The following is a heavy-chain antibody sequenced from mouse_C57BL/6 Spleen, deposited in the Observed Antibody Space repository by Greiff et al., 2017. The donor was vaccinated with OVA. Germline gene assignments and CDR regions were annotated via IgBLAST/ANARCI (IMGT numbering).Heavy chain of an antibody. D-gene: IGHD1-1*01. CDR1: GYTFTSYG. CDR2: IYPRRGNT. CDR3: ARSGATVERDD. Sequence: QVHVKQSGAELARPGASVKLSCKASGYTFTSYGISWVKQRTGQGLEWIGEIYPRRGNTYYNEKFKGKATLSADKSSSTAYMELRSLTSEDSAVYFCARSGATVERDDWGQGTTLTVSS. J-gene: IGHJ2*01. V-gene: IGHV1-81*01.